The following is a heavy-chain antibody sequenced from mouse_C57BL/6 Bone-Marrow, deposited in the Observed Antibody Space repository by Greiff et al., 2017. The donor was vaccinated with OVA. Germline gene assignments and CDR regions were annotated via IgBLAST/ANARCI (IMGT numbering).Heavy chain of an antibody. V-gene: IGHV1-18*01. D-gene: IGHD1-1*01. J-gene: IGHJ4*01. Sequence: VQLQQSGPELVKPGASVKIPCKASGYTFTDYNMDWVKQSHGKSLEWIGDINPNNGGTIYNQKFKGKATLTVDKSSSTAYMALRSLTSEDTAVYYCAREGIYYYGRSYAFYAMDYWGQGTSVTVSS. CDR3: AREGIYYYGRSYAFYAMDY. CDR2: INPNNGGT. CDR1: GYTFTDYN.